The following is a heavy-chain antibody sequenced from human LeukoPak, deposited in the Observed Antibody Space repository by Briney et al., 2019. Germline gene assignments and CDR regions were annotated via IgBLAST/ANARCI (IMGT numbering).Heavy chain of an antibody. CDR2: IYPGDSNT. J-gene: IGHJ4*02. CDR1: GYSFTSYW. CDR3: ARLAPYGSGSLAFDY. Sequence: GESLKISCKGSGYSFTSYWIGWVRQMPGKGLEWMGIIYPGDSNTRYSPSFQGQVTISADKSISTAYLQWSSLKASDTAMYYCARLAPYGSGSLAFDYWGQGTLVTVSS. D-gene: IGHD3-10*01. V-gene: IGHV5-51*01.